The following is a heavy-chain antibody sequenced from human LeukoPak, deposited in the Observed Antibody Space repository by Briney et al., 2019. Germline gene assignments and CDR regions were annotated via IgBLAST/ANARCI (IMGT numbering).Heavy chain of an antibody. CDR3: AGPGHIYGYAY. CDR1: AFNFSTHW. Sequence: GGSLRLSCAASAFNFSTHWMSWVRQAPGKGLEGVANIKEDGDEKYYVDSVKGRFTISRDNAKNSLYLQMNSRRAEDTAIYYCAGPGHIYGYAYWGQGTLVTVSS. V-gene: IGHV3-7*01. D-gene: IGHD5-18*01. J-gene: IGHJ4*02. CDR2: IKEDGDEK.